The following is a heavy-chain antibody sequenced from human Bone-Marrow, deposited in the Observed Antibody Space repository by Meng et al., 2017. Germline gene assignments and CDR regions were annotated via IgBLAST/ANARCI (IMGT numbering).Heavy chain of an antibody. CDR1: GGSFSDYY. J-gene: IGHJ4*02. Sequence: QGQLQQWGAGLLKPSETLSLTCVVSGGSFSDYYWSWIRQPPGKGLEWIGEINHSGSTNYNPSLESRATISVDTSKNQFSLKLSSVTAADTAVYYCARISVYGGLDYWGQGTLVTVSS. CDR3: ARISVYGGLDY. CDR2: INHSGST. D-gene: IGHD4-23*01. V-gene: IGHV4-34*01.